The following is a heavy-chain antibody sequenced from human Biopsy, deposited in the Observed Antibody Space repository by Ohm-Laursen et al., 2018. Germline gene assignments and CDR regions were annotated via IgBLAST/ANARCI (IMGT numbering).Heavy chain of an antibody. CDR2: NPYTGYT. CDR3: ARESNDFGGLYFHR. D-gene: IGHD4-23*01. J-gene: IGHJ4*02. V-gene: IGHV4-59*11. CDR1: GGSFTGHY. Sequence: SQTLSLTCTVSGGSFTGHYWSWIRQPPGKGLVWIVHNPYTGYTSYNASLKSRVTISVDTSRNHFLLRLSSLTAADTAVYYCARESNDFGGLYFHRWGQGTLLTVSS.